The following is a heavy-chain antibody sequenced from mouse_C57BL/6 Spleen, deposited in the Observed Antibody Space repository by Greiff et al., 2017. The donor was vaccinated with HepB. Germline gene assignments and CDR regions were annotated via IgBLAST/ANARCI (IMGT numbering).Heavy chain of an antibody. Sequence: DVMLVESGGGLVKPGGSLKLSCAASGFTFSDYGMHWVRQAPEKGLEWVAYISSGSSTIYYADTVKGRFTISRDNAKNTLFLQMTSLRSEDTAMYYCARDQTLYYFDYWGQGTTLTVSS. CDR3: ARDQTLYYFDY. CDR2: ISSGSSTI. CDR1: GFTFSDYG. D-gene: IGHD1-1*01. J-gene: IGHJ2*01. V-gene: IGHV5-17*01.